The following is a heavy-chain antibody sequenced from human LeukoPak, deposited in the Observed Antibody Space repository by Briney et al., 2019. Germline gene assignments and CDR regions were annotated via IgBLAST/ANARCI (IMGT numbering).Heavy chain of an antibody. V-gene: IGHV4-34*01. CDR3: ARAHSRSGYYNGIDY. CDR2: INHSGST. D-gene: IGHD3-3*01. CDR1: GGSFSGYY. J-gene: IGHJ4*02. Sequence: SETLSLTCAVYGGSFSGYYWSWTRQPPGKGLEWIGEINHSGSTNYNPSLKSRVTISVDTSKNQFSLKLSSVTAADTAVYYCARAHSRSGYYNGIDYRGQGTLVTVSS.